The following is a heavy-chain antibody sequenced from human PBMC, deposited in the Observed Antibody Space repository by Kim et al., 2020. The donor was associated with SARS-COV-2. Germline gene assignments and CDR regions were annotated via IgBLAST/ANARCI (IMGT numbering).Heavy chain of an antibody. CDR1: GFTFSNYW. CDR3: GRDLFGGPDY. Sequence: GGSLRLSCAASGFTFSNYWMHWVRQAPGKGLMWVAHISHDETRPNEADSLKGRFTISRDNSRNTVDLQMNSLTPEDTAVYYCGRDLFGGPDYWFQGSL. V-gene: IGHV3-74*01. D-gene: IGHD2-15*01. J-gene: IGHJ4*02. CDR2: ISHDETRP.